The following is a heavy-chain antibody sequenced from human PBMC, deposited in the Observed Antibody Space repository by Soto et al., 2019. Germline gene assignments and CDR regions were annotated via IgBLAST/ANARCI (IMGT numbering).Heavy chain of an antibody. CDR2: IISIFGTA. J-gene: IGHJ6*01. Sequence: QVQLVQSGAEVKKPGSSVKVSCKASVGTFSSYAISWVRQAPGQGLEWMGGIISIFGTAIYAQKSKGRVTITADESTRTAYMELSSLRSEDTAVYYCATHSSGSGSYYYGMDVWGQGTTVTVSS. V-gene: IGHV1-69*12. CDR1: VGTFSSYA. D-gene: IGHD6-19*01. CDR3: ATHSSGSGSYYYGMDV.